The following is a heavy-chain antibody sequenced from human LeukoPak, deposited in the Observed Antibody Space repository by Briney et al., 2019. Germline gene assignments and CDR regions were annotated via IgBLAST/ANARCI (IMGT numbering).Heavy chain of an antibody. CDR2: ISSSSSYT. CDR1: GSTFSDYY. J-gene: IGHJ4*02. V-gene: IGHV3-11*06. D-gene: IGHD4-17*01. CDR3: ARDRDGDLYFDY. Sequence: GGSLRLSCAASGSTFSDYYMSWIRQAPGKGLEWVSYISSSSSYTNYADSVKGRFTISRDNAKNSLYLQMNSLRAEDTAVYYCARDRDGDLYFDYWGQGTLVTVSS.